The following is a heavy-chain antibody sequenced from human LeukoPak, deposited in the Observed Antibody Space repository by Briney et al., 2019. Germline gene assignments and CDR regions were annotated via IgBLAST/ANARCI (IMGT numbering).Heavy chain of an antibody. CDR2: ISGSGGST. CDR3: GKSRGGGYYFDY. J-gene: IGHJ4*02. Sequence: GGSLRLSXAASGFTFSSYAMSWVRQAPGKGLEWVSAISGSGGSTYYADSVKGRFTISRDNSKNTLYLQMNSLRAEDTAVYYCGKSRGGGYYFDYWGQGTLVTVSS. V-gene: IGHV3-23*01. D-gene: IGHD3-16*01. CDR1: GFTFSSYA.